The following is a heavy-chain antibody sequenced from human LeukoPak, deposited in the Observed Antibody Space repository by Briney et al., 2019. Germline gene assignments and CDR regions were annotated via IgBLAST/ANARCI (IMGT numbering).Heavy chain of an antibody. CDR2: IYSSGSTSGST. CDR3: ARTRGRIMITFGGVHFDY. V-gene: IGHV4-4*07. Sequence: SSETLSLTCTVSGGSISSYYWSWIRQPAGKGLEWIGRIYSSGSTSGSTNYNPSLKSRVTMSLDTSKNQFSLKLSSVTAADTAVYYCARTRGRIMITFGGVHFDYWGQGTLVTVSS. CDR1: GGSISSYY. D-gene: IGHD3-16*01. J-gene: IGHJ4*02.